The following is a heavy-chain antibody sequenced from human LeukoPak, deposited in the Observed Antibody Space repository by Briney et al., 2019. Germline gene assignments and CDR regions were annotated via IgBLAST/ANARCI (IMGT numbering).Heavy chain of an antibody. CDR2: ISWNSVTT. J-gene: IGHJ3*01. CDR3: AKEKVPGTYYGDDAFDV. Sequence: GRSLRLSCAASGFTFDDYAMHWVRQAPGKGLEWVSSISWNSVTTGYADSVKGRFTISRDNARNSLWLQMNSLRVEDTAFYYCAKEKVPGTYYGDDAFDVWGQGTLVTVSS. V-gene: IGHV3-9*01. CDR1: GFTFDDYA. D-gene: IGHD3-10*01.